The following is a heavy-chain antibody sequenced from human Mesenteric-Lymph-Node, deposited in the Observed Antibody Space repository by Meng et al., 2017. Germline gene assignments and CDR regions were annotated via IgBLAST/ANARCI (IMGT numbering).Heavy chain of an antibody. V-gene: IGHV3-23*01. CDR3: AKDFVGGTRGYSYVVDSFDI. D-gene: IGHD5-18*01. J-gene: IGHJ3*02. CDR1: GFTFNNYA. Sequence: GESLKISCAASGFTFNNYAMTWVRQAPGKGLEWVSGISGGGITTYYADSVKGRFTISRDNSKNTLYLQMNSLRAEDTAVYYCAKDFVGGTRGYSYVVDSFDIWGQGTMVTVSS. CDR2: ISGGGITT.